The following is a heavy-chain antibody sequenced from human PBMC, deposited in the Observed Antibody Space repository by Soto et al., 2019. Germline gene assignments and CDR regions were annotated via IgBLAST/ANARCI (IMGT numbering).Heavy chain of an antibody. Sequence: ASVKVSCKASGYTFTSYDINWVRQATGQGLEWMGWMNPNSGNTGYAQKFQGRVTMTRKTSISTAYMELSSLRSEDTAVYYCARGLRIAVAGTRGYYYYMDVWGKGTTVTVSS. CDR2: MNPNSGNT. CDR3: ARGLRIAVAGTRGYYYYMDV. J-gene: IGHJ6*03. D-gene: IGHD6-19*01. V-gene: IGHV1-8*01. CDR1: GYTFTSYD.